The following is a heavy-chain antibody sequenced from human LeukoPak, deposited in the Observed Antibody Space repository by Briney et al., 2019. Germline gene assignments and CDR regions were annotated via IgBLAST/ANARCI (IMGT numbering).Heavy chain of an antibody. CDR1: AYTLTSYD. V-gene: IGHV1-8*01. J-gene: IGHJ5*02. D-gene: IGHD2-2*01. Sequence: ASVKVSCKAPAYTLTSYDINRVRQATGQGLERPGWMNPNSGNTGYAQKFQARVTLTRKTYISTAYMEMSSLRSEDTAVYYCARGGDIVVVPAAEYNWFDPWGQGTLVTVSS. CDR2: MNPNSGNT. CDR3: ARGGDIVVVPAAEYNWFDP.